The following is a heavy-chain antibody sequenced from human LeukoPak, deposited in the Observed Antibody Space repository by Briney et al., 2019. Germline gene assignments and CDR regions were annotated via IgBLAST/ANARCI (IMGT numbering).Heavy chain of an antibody. D-gene: IGHD3-22*01. V-gene: IGHV4-38-2*01. CDR3: ARIAMFYYESSGYYSDY. CDR2: IYHRGTT. Sequence: TSEILSLTCAVSGYSISSGYYWGWIRQSPGKGLEWIGSIYHRGTTYYNPSLKRRVTISVDTSKNQFSLKLSSVTAADTAVYYCARIAMFYYESSGYYSDYWGQGTLVTASS. CDR1: GYSISSGYY. J-gene: IGHJ4*02.